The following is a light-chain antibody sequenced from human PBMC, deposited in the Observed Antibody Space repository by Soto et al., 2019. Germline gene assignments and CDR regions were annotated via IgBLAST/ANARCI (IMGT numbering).Light chain of an antibody. CDR1: NSDIGDWNY. CDR2: EVN. V-gene: IGLV2-14*01. CDR3: SSFSSGTTLFV. Sequence: QSVLTQPASVSGSPGQSITISCTGANSDIGDWNYVSWYQQYPGKAPKVIIYEVNYRPSGVSYRFSGSKSGNTASLTISGLRAEDEADYYCSSFSSGTTLFVFGGGTKLTVL. J-gene: IGLJ2*01.